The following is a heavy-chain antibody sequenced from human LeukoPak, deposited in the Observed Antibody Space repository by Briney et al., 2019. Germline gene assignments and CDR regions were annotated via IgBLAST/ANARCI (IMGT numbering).Heavy chain of an antibody. V-gene: IGHV3-21*01. CDR2: IRGSSNYI. CDR1: GFTFSTYS. Sequence: PGGSLRLSCAASGFTFSTYSMIWVRQAPGKGLEWVSSIRGSSNYIYYADSVQGRFTVSRDNTKHSLYLHMNSLRAEDTAVYYCARLGVGDLRAGFDPWGQGTPVTVSS. D-gene: IGHD1-26*01. CDR3: ARLGVGDLRAGFDP. J-gene: IGHJ5*02.